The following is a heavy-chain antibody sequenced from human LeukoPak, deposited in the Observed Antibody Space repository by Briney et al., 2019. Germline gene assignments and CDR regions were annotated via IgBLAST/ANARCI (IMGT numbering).Heavy chain of an antibody. CDR3: AKGALRIAAAGKGFDY. CDR1: GFTFSTYA. D-gene: IGHD6-13*01. V-gene: IGHV3-23*01. J-gene: IGHJ4*02. Sequence: GGSLRLSCAASGFTFSTYAMSWVRQAPGKGLEWVSGVRDSGGRSYYADSVKGRFTISRDNSKNTLYLQMNSLRAEDTAVYYCAKGALRIAAAGKGFDYWGQGTLVTVSS. CDR2: VRDSGGRS.